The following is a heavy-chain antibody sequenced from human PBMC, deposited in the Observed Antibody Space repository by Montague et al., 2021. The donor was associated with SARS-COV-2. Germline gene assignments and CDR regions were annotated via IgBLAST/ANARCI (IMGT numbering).Heavy chain of an antibody. V-gene: IGHV3-53*01. D-gene: IGHD3-3*01. J-gene: IGHJ6*02. Sequence: SLRLSCAASGFTVSSNYMSWVRQAPGEGLEWVSVIYSGGSTYYADSVKGRFTISRDNSKNTLYLQMNSLRAEDTAVYYCAREVYDFWSGYSSAGMDVWGQGTTVTVSS. CDR3: AREVYDFWSGYSSAGMDV. CDR1: GFTVSSNY. CDR2: IYSGGST.